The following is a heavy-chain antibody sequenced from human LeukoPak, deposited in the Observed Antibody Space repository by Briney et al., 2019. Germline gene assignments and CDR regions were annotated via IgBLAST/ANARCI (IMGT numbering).Heavy chain of an antibody. V-gene: IGHV4-59*08. J-gene: IGHJ6*02. Sequence: SETLSLTCTVSGGSISSYYWSWIRQPPGKGLEWVGYISHSGTPTYNPSLRGRVTISLDTSKTHFSLRLSSVTAADTAVYYCARQRTAPPIYEYYGMDVWGHGTTVTVSS. CDR1: GGSISSYY. CDR3: ARQRTAPPIYEYYGMDV. D-gene: IGHD3-9*01. CDR2: ISHSGTP.